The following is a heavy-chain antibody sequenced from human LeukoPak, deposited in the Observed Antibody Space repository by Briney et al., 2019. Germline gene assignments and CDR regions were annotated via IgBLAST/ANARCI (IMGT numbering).Heavy chain of an antibody. CDR2: INHSGST. Sequence: SETLSLTCAVYGGSFSGYYWSWIRQPPGKGLEWIGEINHSGSTNYNPSLKSRVTISVDTSKKQFSLKLSSVTAADTAVYYCASRITMVRGTMRDYWGQGTLVTVSS. D-gene: IGHD3-10*01. V-gene: IGHV4-34*01. CDR3: ASRITMVRGTMRDY. J-gene: IGHJ4*02. CDR1: GGSFSGYY.